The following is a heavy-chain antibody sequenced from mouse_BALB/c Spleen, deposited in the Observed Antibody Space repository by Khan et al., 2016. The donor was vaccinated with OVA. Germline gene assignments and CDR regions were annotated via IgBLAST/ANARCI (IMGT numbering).Heavy chain of an antibody. D-gene: IGHD1-1*01. J-gene: IGHJ3*01. CDR2: INPSSDYN. V-gene: IGHV1-4*01. Sequence: QVQLKQSGAELARPGASVKMSCKASGYIFNSYMIHWVKQRPGRGLEWIGDINPSSDYNNYNQKFKDKATLTADKSSSKAYMQLSSLTSEDSAVYYCARGGYGSFGYWGQGTLVTVSA. CDR3: ARGGYGSFGY. CDR1: GYIFNSYM.